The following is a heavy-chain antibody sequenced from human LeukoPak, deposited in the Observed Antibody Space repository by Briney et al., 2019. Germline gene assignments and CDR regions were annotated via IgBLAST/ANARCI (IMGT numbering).Heavy chain of an antibody. D-gene: IGHD6-13*01. CDR2: INHSGST. CDR1: GVSFSGYY. CDR3: ARCLGFLIGSSWYPDAFDI. J-gene: IGHJ3*02. V-gene: IGHV4-34*01. Sequence: SETLSLTCAVYGVSFSGYYWSWIRQPPGKGLEWIGEINHSGSTNYNPSLKSRVTISVDTSKNQFSLKLSSVTAADTTVYYCARCLGFLIGSSWYPDAFDIWGQGTMVTVSS.